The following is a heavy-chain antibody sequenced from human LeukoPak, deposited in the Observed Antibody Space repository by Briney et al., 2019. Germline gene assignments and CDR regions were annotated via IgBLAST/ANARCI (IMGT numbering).Heavy chain of an antibody. CDR2: IISSGSTI. CDR1: GLTFSSYE. V-gene: IGHV3-48*03. CDR3: ARDLPYDFWSGYYTDFDY. D-gene: IGHD3-3*01. Sequence: GGSLRLSCAASGLTFSSYEMNWVRQAPGKGLEWISYIISSGSTIYYADSVKGRFTISRDNAKNSLYLQMNSLRAEDTAVYYCARDLPYDFWSGYYTDFDYWGQGTLVTVSS. J-gene: IGHJ4*02.